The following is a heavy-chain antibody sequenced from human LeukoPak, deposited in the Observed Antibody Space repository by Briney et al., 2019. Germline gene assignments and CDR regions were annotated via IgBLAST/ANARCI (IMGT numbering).Heavy chain of an antibody. Sequence: GGSLRLPCAASGFTFSSYEMNWLRQAPGKGLEWISYISSSGSTIYYADSVKGRFTISRDNAENSLYLHMSSLRAEDTALYYCARDRIMVVGPYNWFDPWGQGTLVTVSS. D-gene: IGHD2-15*01. CDR1: GFTFSSYE. J-gene: IGHJ5*02. CDR3: ARDRIMVVGPYNWFDP. CDR2: ISSSGSTI. V-gene: IGHV3-48*03.